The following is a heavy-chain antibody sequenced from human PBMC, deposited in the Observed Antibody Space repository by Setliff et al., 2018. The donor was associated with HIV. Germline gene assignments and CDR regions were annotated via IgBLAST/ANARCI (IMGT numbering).Heavy chain of an antibody. Sequence: GESLKISFKGSGYTFTSYWIGWVRQMPGKGLEWVGIIYPGDSDTRYSPSFQGRVTISADKSINTAYLQWSSLQASDTAMYYCARRASKASLDYWGQGTLVTVSS. CDR1: GYTFTSYW. CDR3: ARRASKASLDY. V-gene: IGHV5-51*01. CDR2: IYPGDSDT. J-gene: IGHJ4*02.